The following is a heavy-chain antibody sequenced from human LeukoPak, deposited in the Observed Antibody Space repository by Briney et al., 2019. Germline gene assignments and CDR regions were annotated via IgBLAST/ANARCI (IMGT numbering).Heavy chain of an antibody. CDR2: ISYDGSNK. Sequence: GGSLRLSCAASGFTFSAYAMHWVRQAPGKGLEWVAVISYDGSNKYYADSVKGRFTISGDKSKDTLYLQMNSLRPEDTAVYYCARGPGPIAGAKNPFDIWGHGTMVTVSS. J-gene: IGHJ3*02. CDR1: GFTFSAYA. CDR3: ARGPGPIAGAKNPFDI. D-gene: IGHD1-26*01. V-gene: IGHV3-30*01.